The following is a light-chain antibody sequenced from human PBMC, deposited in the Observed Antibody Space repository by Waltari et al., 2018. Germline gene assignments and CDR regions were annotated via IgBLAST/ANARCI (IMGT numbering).Light chain of an antibody. CDR2: DVR. Sequence: ALTPPSPVSGSPGQSIPLFCTGTRSALGDFNSFSWYQQHPGKAPKLIIYDVRYRPSGVSNRFSGSKSGNTASLSISGLQAEDEADYYCTSYTRGSTFFGGGTRLTVL. J-gene: IGLJ2*01. CDR3: TSYTRGSTF. V-gene: IGLV2-14*03. CDR1: RSALGDFNS.